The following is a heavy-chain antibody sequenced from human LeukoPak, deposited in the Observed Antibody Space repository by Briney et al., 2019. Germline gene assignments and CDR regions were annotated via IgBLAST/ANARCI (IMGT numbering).Heavy chain of an antibody. J-gene: IGHJ4*02. V-gene: IGHV4-39*01. Sequence: SETLSLTCTVSGGSISSSVYYWGWVRQPPGKGLEWIGSISYSGTTYYNPSLKSRVTISVDTSKKQFSLKLSSVTAAETAVYYCANSLPEAGAEYWGQGTPVTVSS. CDR3: ANSLPEAGAEY. CDR1: GGSISSSVYY. CDR2: ISYSGTT. D-gene: IGHD6-13*01.